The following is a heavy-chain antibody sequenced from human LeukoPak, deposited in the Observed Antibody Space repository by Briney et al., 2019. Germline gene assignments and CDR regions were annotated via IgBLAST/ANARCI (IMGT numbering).Heavy chain of an antibody. J-gene: IGHJ4*02. Sequence: GGSLRLSCAASGFTFSGSAMHWVRQASGKGLEWVGRIRSKANSYATAYAASVKGRFTISRDDSKNTAYLQMNSLKTEDTAVYYCAKAGDYGSGSYSFDYWGQGTLVTVSS. D-gene: IGHD3-10*01. CDR1: GFTFSGSA. CDR3: AKAGDYGSGSYSFDY. CDR2: IRSKANSYAT. V-gene: IGHV3-73*01.